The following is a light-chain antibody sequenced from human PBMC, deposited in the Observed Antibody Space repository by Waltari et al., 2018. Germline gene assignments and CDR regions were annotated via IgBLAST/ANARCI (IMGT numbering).Light chain of an antibody. CDR1: QNIDRY. CDR3: QQRRNWPWT. J-gene: IGKJ1*01. CDR2: DAF. Sequence: ETVLTQSPATLSLSPGDRATFSCRASQNIDRYLAWYQQKPGQALRFLIFDAFNRPTGIPARFSGSRSGTDINLTISSLESENFAIYYCQQRRNWPWTFGQGTRVEIK. V-gene: IGKV3-11*01.